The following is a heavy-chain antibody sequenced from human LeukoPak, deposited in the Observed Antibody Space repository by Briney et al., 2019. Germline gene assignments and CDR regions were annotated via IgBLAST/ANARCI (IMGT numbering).Heavy chain of an antibody. CDR2: INAGNGNT. CDR1: GYTFTSYA. CDR3: ARDGNFGYDAFDI. V-gene: IGHV1-3*01. Sequence: ASVKVSCKASGYTFTSYAMHWVRQAPGQRLEWMGWINAGNGNTKYSQKFQGRVTITRDTSASTAYMELSSLRSEDTAVYYCARDGNFGYDAFDIWGQGTMVTVSS. D-gene: IGHD3-10*01. J-gene: IGHJ3*02.